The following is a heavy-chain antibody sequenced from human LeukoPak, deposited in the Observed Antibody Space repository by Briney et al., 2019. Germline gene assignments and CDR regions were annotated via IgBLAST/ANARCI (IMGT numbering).Heavy chain of an antibody. D-gene: IGHD5-24*01. Sequence: ASVKVSCKASGYTFTGYYMHWVRQTPGEGFEWMGGFDPEYVETTYAQKFRGRVTMTEDTSTDTAYMELINLRSDDTAVYYCVSDRSDGGYAESNGYPTFDLWGRGTLVTVSS. CDR1: GYTFTGYY. J-gene: IGHJ2*01. CDR2: FDPEYVET. V-gene: IGHV1-24*01. CDR3: VSDRSDGGYAESNGYPTFDL.